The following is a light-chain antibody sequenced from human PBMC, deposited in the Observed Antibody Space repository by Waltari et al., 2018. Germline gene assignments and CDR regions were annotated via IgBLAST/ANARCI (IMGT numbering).Light chain of an antibody. CDR3: SSYTPTSFWV. J-gene: IGLJ3*02. Sequence: QSALTQPRPVSGSSGQSVTISCSGSSSDVGVYGFISWYQHHPAKAPNLIIYDVTKRPSGVPDRFSGSKSGNTASLTISGLQADDEADYYCSSYTPTSFWVFGGGTKLTVL. CDR2: DVT. CDR1: SSDVGVYGF. V-gene: IGLV2-11*01.